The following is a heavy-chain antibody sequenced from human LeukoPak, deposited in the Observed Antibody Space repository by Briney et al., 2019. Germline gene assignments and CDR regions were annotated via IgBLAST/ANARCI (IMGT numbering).Heavy chain of an antibody. J-gene: IGHJ4*02. V-gene: IGHV4-59*01. Sequence: SETLSLTCTVSGGSIGSYYWSWIRQPPGKGLEWIGNIHDSGSTNYNPSLKSRVTISVDTSKNQCSLKLSSVTAADTAVYYCARQSISGSSLSYFDYWGQGTLVNVSS. CDR3: ARQSISGSSLSYFDY. D-gene: IGHD3-22*01. CDR2: IHDSGST. CDR1: GGSIGSYY.